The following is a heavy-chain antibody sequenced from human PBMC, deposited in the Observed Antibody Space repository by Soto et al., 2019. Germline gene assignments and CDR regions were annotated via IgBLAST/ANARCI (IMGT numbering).Heavy chain of an antibody. CDR1: GGTFSSYA. CDR3: ARHYRGSGSSSRVGYYYYGMDV. D-gene: IGHD3-10*01. CDR2: IIPIFGTA. V-gene: IGHV1-69*12. J-gene: IGHJ6*02. Sequence: QVQLVQSGAEVKKPGSSVKVSCKASGGTFSSYAISWVRQAPGQGLEWMGGIIPIFGTADYAQKFQGRVTITADESTSTAYMELSSLRSEDTAVYYCARHYRGSGSSSRVGYYYYGMDVWGQGTTVTFSS.